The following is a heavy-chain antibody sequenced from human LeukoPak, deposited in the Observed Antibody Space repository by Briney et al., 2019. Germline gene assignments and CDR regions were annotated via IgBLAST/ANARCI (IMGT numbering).Heavy chain of an antibody. V-gene: IGHV4-4*02. CDR1: GGSISSSNW. CDR2: IYHSGST. J-gene: IGHJ4*02. Sequence: SETLSLTCAVSGGSISSSNWWSWVRQPPGKGLEWIGEIYHSGSTNYNPSLKSRVTISVDKSKNQFSLKLSSVTAADTAVYYCARVRCDYGDGIGDYWGQGTLVTVSS. D-gene: IGHD4-17*01. CDR3: ARVRCDYGDGIGDY.